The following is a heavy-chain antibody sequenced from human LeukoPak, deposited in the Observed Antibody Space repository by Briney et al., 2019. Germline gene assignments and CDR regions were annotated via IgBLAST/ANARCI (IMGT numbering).Heavy chain of an antibody. CDR1: GFTFSSYS. CDR2: ISSSSSYI. CDR3: ARGCPSTLGDWFDP. D-gene: IGHD2-8*01. J-gene: IGHJ5*02. Sequence: GGSLRLSCAASGFTFSSYSMNWARQAPGKGLEWVSSISSSSSYIYYADSVKGRFTISRDNAKNSLYLQMNSLRAEDTAVYYCARGCPSTLGDWFDPWGQGTLVTVSS. V-gene: IGHV3-21*01.